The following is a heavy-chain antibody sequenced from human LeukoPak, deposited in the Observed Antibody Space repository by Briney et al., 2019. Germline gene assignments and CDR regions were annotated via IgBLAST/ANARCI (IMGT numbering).Heavy chain of an antibody. CDR3: AKDYGSGLNWFDP. D-gene: IGHD3-10*01. V-gene: IGHV3-74*01. Sequence: TGGSLRLSCAASGFTFSSYWMHWVRQAPGKGLVWVSRINSDGSSTSYADSVKGRFTISRDNSKNTLYLQMNSLRAEDTAVYYCAKDYGSGLNWFDPWGQGTLVTVSS. J-gene: IGHJ5*02. CDR1: GFTFSSYW. CDR2: INSDGSST.